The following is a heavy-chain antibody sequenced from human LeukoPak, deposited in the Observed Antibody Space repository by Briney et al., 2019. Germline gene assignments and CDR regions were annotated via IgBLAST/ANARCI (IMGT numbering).Heavy chain of an antibody. CDR2: IYYSGST. CDR3: AREPYYYDSSGYYYHAFDI. D-gene: IGHD3-22*01. CDR1: GDSISSYY. J-gene: IGHJ3*02. V-gene: IGHV4-59*01. Sequence: SETLSLTCTVSGDSISSYYWSWIRQPPGKGLEWIGYIYYSGSTNYNPSLKSRVTISVDTSKNQFSLKLSSVTAADTAVYYCAREPYYYDSSGYYYHAFDIWGQGTMVTVSS.